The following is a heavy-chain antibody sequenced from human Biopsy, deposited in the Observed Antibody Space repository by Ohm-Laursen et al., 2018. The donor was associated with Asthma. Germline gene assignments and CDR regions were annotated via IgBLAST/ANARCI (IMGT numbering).Heavy chain of an antibody. CDR3: ARGPAWRQLDN. CDR2: INSDGSST. V-gene: IGHV3-74*01. D-gene: IGHD6-13*01. J-gene: IGHJ4*02. CDR1: GFTFSSYW. Sequence: SLRLSCAAPGFTFSSYWMHWVRQAPGKGLVWVSRINSDGSSTSYADSVKGRFTISRDNAKNTLYLEMNSLRAEDTAVYYCARGPAWRQLDNWGQGTLVTVSS.